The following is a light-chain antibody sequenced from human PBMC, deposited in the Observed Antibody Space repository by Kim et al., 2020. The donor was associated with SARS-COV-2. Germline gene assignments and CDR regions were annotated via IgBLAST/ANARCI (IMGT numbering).Light chain of an antibody. CDR3: QQYYKLPRT. CDR1: QDISNY. J-gene: IGKJ4*01. Sequence: DIQMTQSPSSLSASVGDRVTITCQASQDISNYLNWYQQKPGKAPKLLIYDASNMETGVPSRFSGSGSGTEFTFTISSLQPEDIATYYCQQYYKLPRTFGGGTKVEIK. V-gene: IGKV1-33*01. CDR2: DAS.